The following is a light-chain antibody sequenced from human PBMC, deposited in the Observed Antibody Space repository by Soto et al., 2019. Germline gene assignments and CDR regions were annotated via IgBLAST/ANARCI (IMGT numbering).Light chain of an antibody. Sequence: EIELTQSPATLSLSPGERATISCRASQSVSSYLAWYQQKPGQAPKLLIYDASSMVTGIPARFSGSGSGTDFTPTTISLLPADFAAYYCQQRSNWSCFTFGPWTKVDIK. CDR2: DAS. CDR3: QQRSNWSCFT. V-gene: IGKV3-11*01. CDR1: QSVSSY. J-gene: IGKJ3*01.